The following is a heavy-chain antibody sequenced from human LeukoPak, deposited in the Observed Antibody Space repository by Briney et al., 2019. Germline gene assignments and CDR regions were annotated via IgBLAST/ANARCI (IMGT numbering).Heavy chain of an antibody. D-gene: IGHD7-27*01. CDR1: GFTFSTYA. CDR2: ISAGSSTT. J-gene: IGHJ4*02. V-gene: IGHV3-23*01. Sequence: GGSLRLSCAASGFTFSTYAMSWVRQAPGKGLEWVSAISAGSSTTYYADSLKGRFTISRDNSKNTLYLQLNSLRAEDTAIYYCARGPPNWGFDFWGQGALVTVSS. CDR3: ARGPPNWGFDF.